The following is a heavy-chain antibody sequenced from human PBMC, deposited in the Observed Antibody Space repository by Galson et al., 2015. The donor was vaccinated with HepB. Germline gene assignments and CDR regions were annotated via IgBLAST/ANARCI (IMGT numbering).Heavy chain of an antibody. CDR2: ISSSSSTI. J-gene: IGHJ4*02. V-gene: IGHV3-48*02. CDR3: ARGSFGPGSGYYYDSSGYYGTFDY. CDR1: GFTFSSYS. Sequence: SLRLSCAASGFTFSSYSMNWVRQAPGKGLEWVSYISSSSSTIYYADSVKGRFTISRDNAKNSLYLQMNSLRDEDTAVYYCARGSFGPGSGYYYDSSGYYGTFDYWGQGTLVTVSS. D-gene: IGHD3-22*01.